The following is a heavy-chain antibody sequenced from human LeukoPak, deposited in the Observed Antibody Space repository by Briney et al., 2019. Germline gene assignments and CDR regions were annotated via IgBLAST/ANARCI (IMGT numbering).Heavy chain of an antibody. D-gene: IGHD2-2*01. CDR3: ARTIVVIPAVRITNDY. J-gene: IGHJ4*02. V-gene: IGHV1-69*04. CDR1: GGTFSSYA. CDR2: IIPILGIA. Sequence: ASVKVSCKASGGTFSSYAISWVRQAPGQGLEWMGRIIPILGIANYAQKFQGRVTITADKSTSTAYMELSSLRSEDTAVYYCARTIVVIPAVRITNDYWGQGTLVTVSS.